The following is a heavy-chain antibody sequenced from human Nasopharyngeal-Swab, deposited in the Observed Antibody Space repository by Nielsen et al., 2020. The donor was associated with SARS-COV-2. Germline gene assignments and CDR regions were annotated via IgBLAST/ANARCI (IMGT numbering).Heavy chain of an antibody. CDR2: INNRGDDT. Sequence: GGSLRLSCAASGFTFSTYAMSWVRQAPGKGLEWVSTINNRGDDTHYEDSVKGRFTISRDNSKNTLYLQMNSLRAEDTAIYYCAKDKFGGTDNYWGQGTLVTVSS. CDR1: GFTFSTYA. D-gene: IGHD3-16*01. J-gene: IGHJ4*02. CDR3: AKDKFGGTDNY. V-gene: IGHV3-23*01.